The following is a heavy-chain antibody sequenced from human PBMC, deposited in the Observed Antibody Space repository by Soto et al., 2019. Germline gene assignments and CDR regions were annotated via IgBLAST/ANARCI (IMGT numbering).Heavy chain of an antibody. V-gene: IGHV1-2*02. J-gene: IGHJ5*02. Sequence: ASVKVSCKASGYTFTGYYMNWVRQAPGQGLEWMGWINPNSGGTNYAQKFQGRVTMTRDTSISTAYMELSRLRSDDTAVYYCARVRGVPAAISVSGWFDHWGQGTLVTVSS. CDR1: GYTFTGYY. CDR3: ARVRGVPAAISVSGWFDH. D-gene: IGHD2-2*02. CDR2: INPNSGGT.